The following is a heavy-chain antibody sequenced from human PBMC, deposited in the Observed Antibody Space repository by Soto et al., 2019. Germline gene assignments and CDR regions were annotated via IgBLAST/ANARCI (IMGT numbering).Heavy chain of an antibody. D-gene: IGHD2-8*01. CDR1: GYSFTKYG. J-gene: IGHJ6*03. CDR3: ARRFAVYATFGSNSYRYYMDV. CDR2: VSVYNGNT. Sequence: QVDLVQSGAEVKKPGASVRVSCKASGYSFTKYGISWVRQAPGQGLEWMAWVSVYNGNTNYAQSLQGRVTLTTDTSTSTAYMELRSLRSDDTAIYYSARRFAVYATFGSNSYRYYMDVWGEGTTVTVSS. V-gene: IGHV1-18*01.